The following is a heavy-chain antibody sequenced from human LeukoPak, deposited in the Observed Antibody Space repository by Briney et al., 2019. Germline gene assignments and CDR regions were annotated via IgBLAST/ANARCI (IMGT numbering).Heavy chain of an antibody. CDR2: ISSRSSYK. CDR1: GLTFGSDS. Sequence: GGSLRLSCAASGLTFGSDSTNWVRQAPGKGLEWVSSISSRSSYKYYADSVKGRFTISRDNAQNSLHLQMNSLRAEDTAVYYCAKDPNPFYDFWSGYKWGQGTLVTVSS. J-gene: IGHJ4*02. D-gene: IGHD3-3*01. CDR3: AKDPNPFYDFWSGYK. V-gene: IGHV3-21*01.